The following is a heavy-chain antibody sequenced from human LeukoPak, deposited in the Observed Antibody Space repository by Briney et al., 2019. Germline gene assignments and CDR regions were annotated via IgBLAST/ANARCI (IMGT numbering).Heavy chain of an antibody. CDR1: GFTFSSYS. V-gene: IGHV3-21*01. CDR2: ISSSSSYI. CDR3: ARDQGRQWLVRLPYYYYYMDV. J-gene: IGHJ6*03. D-gene: IGHD6-19*01. Sequence: PGGSLRLSCAASGFTFSSYSMNWVRQAPGKGLEWVSSISSSSSYIYYADSVKGRFTISRDNAKNSLYLQMNSLRAEDTAVYYCARDQGRQWLVRLPYYYYYMDVWGKGTTVTVSS.